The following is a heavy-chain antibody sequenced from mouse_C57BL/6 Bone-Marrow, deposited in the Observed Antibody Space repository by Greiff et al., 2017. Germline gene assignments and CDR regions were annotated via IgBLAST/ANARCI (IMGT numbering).Heavy chain of an antibody. J-gene: IGHJ2*01. D-gene: IGHD4-1*01. CDR3: ARSGPLGRSFDY. CDR2: IYPTSGRT. Sequence: VQLQQPGAELVKPGASVKMSCKASGYTFTSYWITWVKQRPGQGLEWIGDIYPTSGRTNYNEKFQSKAILTVEPSSNTAYMQLSSLTSEDSAVFYCARSGPLGRSFDYWGQGTTLTVSS. CDR1: GYTFTSYW. V-gene: IGHV1-55*01.